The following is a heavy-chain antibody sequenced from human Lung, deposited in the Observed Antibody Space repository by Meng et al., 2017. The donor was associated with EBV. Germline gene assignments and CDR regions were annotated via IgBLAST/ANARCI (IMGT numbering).Heavy chain of an antibody. Sequence: QGRWQGSAPGLGKPSQTLSLTCTVSGGSISSGGYYWSWIRQHPGKGLEWIGYIHDSGSTYYNPSLKSRVTISADTSKNQFSLKLSSVTAADTAVYYCARASYGSGSPLGESWFDPWGQGTLVTVSS. D-gene: IGHD3-10*01. CDR3: ARASYGSGSPLGESWFDP. CDR2: IHDSGST. V-gene: IGHV4-31*03. J-gene: IGHJ5*02. CDR1: GGSISSGGYY.